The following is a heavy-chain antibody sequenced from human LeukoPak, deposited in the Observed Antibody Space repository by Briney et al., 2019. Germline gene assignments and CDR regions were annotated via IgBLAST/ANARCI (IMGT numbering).Heavy chain of an antibody. CDR2: ISSSSDYI. CDR1: GFTFNNYI. Sequence: GGSLRLSCAASGFTFNNYIMNWVRQAPGKGLEWVSSISSSSDYIYYADSVKGRFTISRDNAKNSLYLQMSSLRAEDTAVYYCARVGEKAFHLWPEIDYWGQGTLVTVS. D-gene: IGHD5-24*01. J-gene: IGHJ4*02. CDR3: ARVGEKAFHLWPEIDY. V-gene: IGHV3-21*01.